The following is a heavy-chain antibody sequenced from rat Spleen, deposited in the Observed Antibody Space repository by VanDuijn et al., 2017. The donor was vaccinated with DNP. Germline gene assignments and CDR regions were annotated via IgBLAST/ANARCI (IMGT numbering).Heavy chain of an antibody. D-gene: IGHD4-3*01. CDR1: GFPFSSSW. V-gene: IGHV5-58*01. CDR3: AKDRAVIRGSYAMDA. Sequence: EVQLVFIWGGLVQPGRSLNLSCVASGFPFSSSWMYWLRQAPGQGLAWVASLHTDGGRPYYPASVKGRFTISRDNAENTVYLQMNSLRSEDTATYYCAKDRAVIRGSYAMDAWGQGTSVTVSS. J-gene: IGHJ4*01. CDR2: LHTDGGRP.